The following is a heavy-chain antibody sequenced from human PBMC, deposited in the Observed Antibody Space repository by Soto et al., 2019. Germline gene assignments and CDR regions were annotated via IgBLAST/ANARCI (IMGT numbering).Heavy chain of an antibody. Sequence: SEALSLTCTVSGGSISSSSYYWGWIRQPPGKGLEWIGSIYYSGSTYYNPSLKSRVTISVDTSKNQFSLKLSSVTAADTAVYYCARLKDIVVVQAAYFDYWGQGTLVTVSS. V-gene: IGHV4-39*01. J-gene: IGHJ4*02. CDR1: GGSISSSSYY. D-gene: IGHD2-2*01. CDR2: IYYSGST. CDR3: ARLKDIVVVQAAYFDY.